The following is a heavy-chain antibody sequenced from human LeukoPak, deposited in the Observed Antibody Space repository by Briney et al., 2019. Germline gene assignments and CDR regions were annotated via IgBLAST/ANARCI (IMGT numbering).Heavy chain of an antibody. Sequence: GGSLRLSCAASGFTFSSYAMSWVRQAPGKGLEWVSASGGRGGTTYYADSVKGRFTISRDTSKNTLYLQMNSLKTEDTAVYYCTTDGWAGEHAFDIWGQGTMVTVSS. CDR2: SGGRGGTT. V-gene: IGHV3-23*01. D-gene: IGHD7-27*01. CDR3: TTDGWAGEHAFDI. J-gene: IGHJ3*02. CDR1: GFTFSSYA.